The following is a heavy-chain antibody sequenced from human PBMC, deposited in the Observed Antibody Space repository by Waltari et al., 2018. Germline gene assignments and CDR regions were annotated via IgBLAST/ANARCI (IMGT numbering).Heavy chain of an antibody. CDR2: ISGSGGST. CDR3: AKDQRGSGSLSPPDY. Sequence: EVQLLESGGGLVQPGGSLRLSCAASGFTFSSYAMSWVRQAPGKGLEWVSAISGSGGSTYYADSGKGRFTSSRDNSKNTLYLQMNSLRAEDTAVYYCAKDQRGSGSLSPPDYWGQGTLVTVSS. V-gene: IGHV3-23*01. CDR1: GFTFSSYA. D-gene: IGHD3-10*01. J-gene: IGHJ4*02.